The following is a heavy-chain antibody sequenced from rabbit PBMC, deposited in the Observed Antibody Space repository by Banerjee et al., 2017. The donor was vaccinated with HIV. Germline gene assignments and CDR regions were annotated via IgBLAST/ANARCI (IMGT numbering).Heavy chain of an antibody. J-gene: IGHJ4*01. CDR2: IYNGDGST. V-gene: IGHV1S43*01. D-gene: IGHD1-1*01. CDR3: ARGASDSGAGFDF. CDR1: GFSFSSSYY. Sequence: QSLEESGGGLVQPEGSLTLTCKASGFSFSSSYYMCWVRQAPGKGLEWIGCIYNGDGSTYYASWVNGRFTVSRSTSLNTVDLEMTGLTAADTATYFCARGASDSGAGFDFRGPGTLVTVS.